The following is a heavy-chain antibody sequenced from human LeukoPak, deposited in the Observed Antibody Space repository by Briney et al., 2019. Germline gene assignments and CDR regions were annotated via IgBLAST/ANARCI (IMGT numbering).Heavy chain of an antibody. CDR1: GFSFSSYG. CDR2: IWYNGRTK. Sequence: QPGGSLRLSCAASGFSFSSYGMHWVRQAPGTGLEWVAVIWYNGRTKYYADSVQGRFTISRDNSKNTLYLQMNSLRAEDTAMYYCAREGDDRITARFDYWGQGTLVTVSS. J-gene: IGHJ4*02. D-gene: IGHD3-16*01. V-gene: IGHV3-33*01. CDR3: AREGDDRITARFDY.